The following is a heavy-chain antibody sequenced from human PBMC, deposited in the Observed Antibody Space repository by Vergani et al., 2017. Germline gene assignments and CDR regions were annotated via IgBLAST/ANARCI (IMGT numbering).Heavy chain of an antibody. J-gene: IGHJ2*01. Sequence: EVQLLESGGGLVQPGGSLRLSCAASGFTFSRYAMCWVRQAPGKGLEWVSAISGRGGSTYYADSVKGRFTISRDDSKNTLYLQMNSLRAEDTAAYYCAKDRLLFPSWYFDLWGRGTLVTVSS. CDR1: GFTFSRYA. CDR3: AKDRLLFPSWYFDL. V-gene: IGHV3-23*01. D-gene: IGHD2-21*02. CDR2: ISGRGGST.